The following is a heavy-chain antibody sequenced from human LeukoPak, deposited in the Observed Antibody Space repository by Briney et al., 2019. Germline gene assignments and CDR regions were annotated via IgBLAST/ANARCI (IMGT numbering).Heavy chain of an antibody. J-gene: IGHJ4*02. Sequence: PGGSLRLSCAASGFTFSSYGMNWVRQAPGKGLEWVSSIDNSNSYIYYADSVKGRFTISRDNAKNSLYLQMNSLRAEDTAVYYCAARYDSSGYYYFDCWGQGTLVTVCS. V-gene: IGHV3-21*01. CDR1: GFTFSSYG. CDR2: IDNSNSYI. CDR3: AARYDSSGYYYFDC. D-gene: IGHD3-22*01.